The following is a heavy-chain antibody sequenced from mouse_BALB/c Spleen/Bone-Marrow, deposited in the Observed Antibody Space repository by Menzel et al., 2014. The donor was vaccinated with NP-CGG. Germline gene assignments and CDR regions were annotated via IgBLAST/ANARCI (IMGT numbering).Heavy chain of an antibody. D-gene: IGHD1-1*01. J-gene: IGHJ3*01. Sequence: VQLQQSGAELVRPGSSVKISCKASGYAFSRSWMNWVKQRPGQGLEWIGQMYPGDDDTNYSGKFKGRATLTADKSSGTAYMQLSSLTSEDSAVYFCAGSTPLAYWGQGTLVTVSA. CDR2: MYPGDDDT. V-gene: IGHV1-80*01. CDR1: GYAFSRSW. CDR3: AGSTPLAY.